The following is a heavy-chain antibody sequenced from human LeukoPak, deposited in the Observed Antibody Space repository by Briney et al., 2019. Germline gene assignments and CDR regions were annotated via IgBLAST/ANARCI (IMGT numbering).Heavy chain of an antibody. CDR2: VSFGGGT. Sequence: SETLSLTCTVSGGSISTDYWSWIRQPPGKGLDWIGYVSFGGGTNYNPSLKSRVITSADTSKNQFSLNLTSVTAADTAVYYCARAGGVKTAALDLDYWGQGTLVTVSS. V-gene: IGHV4-59*01. CDR1: GGSISTDY. J-gene: IGHJ4*02. D-gene: IGHD6-25*01. CDR3: ARAGGVKTAALDLDY.